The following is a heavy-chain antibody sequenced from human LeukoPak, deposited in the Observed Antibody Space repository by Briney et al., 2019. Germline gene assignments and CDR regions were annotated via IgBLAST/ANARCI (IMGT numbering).Heavy chain of an antibody. CDR2: IRYDGSNK. CDR1: GFTFSSYG. V-gene: IGHV3-30*02. D-gene: IGHD3-10*01. CDR3: AKEAQGVSGYFDY. J-gene: IGHJ4*02. Sequence: GGSLRLSCAASGFTFSSYGMHWVRQAPGKGLEWVAFIRYDGSNKYYADSVKGRFTISRDNSKNTLYLQMNSLRAEDTAVYYCAKEAQGVSGYFDYWGQGTLVTVSS.